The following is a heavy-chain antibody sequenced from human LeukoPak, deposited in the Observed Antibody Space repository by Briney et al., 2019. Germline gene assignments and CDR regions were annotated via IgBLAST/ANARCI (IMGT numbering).Heavy chain of an antibody. D-gene: IGHD6-19*01. J-gene: IGHJ3*02. CDR3: ATLSSGWYEFQAFDI. V-gene: IGHV4-38-2*02. Sequence: SETLSFTCTVSGYSISSGYYWGWIRQPPGKGLEWIGSIYHSGSTYYNPSLKSRVTISVDTSKNQFSLKLSSVTAADTAVYYCATLSSGWYEFQAFDIWGQGTMVTVSS. CDR1: GYSISSGYY. CDR2: IYHSGST.